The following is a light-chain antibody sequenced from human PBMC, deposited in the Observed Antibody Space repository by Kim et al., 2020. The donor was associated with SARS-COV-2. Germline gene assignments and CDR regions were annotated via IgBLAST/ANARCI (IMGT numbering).Light chain of an antibody. Sequence: QHTALTCAGNSNNVGYQGVAWLQHHQGHPPKLVSYRNNNRPSGISERLSASRSGNTASLTITELQPEDEADYYCSAWDTSLSGWVFGGGTQLTVL. CDR3: SAWDTSLSGWV. J-gene: IGLJ3*02. CDR1: SNNVGYQG. V-gene: IGLV10-54*01. CDR2: RNN.